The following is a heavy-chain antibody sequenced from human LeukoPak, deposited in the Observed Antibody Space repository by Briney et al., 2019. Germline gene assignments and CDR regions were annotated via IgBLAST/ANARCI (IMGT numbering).Heavy chain of an antibody. CDR3: ARKGGPFDY. Sequence: SETLSLTCAVYGGSFSGYYWSWIREPPGKGLEWIGEINHSGSTNYNPSLKSRVTISVDTSKNQFSLKLSSVTAADTAVYYCARKGGPFDYWGQGTLVTVSS. CDR2: INHSGST. D-gene: IGHD2-15*01. J-gene: IGHJ4*02. V-gene: IGHV4-34*01. CDR1: GGSFSGYY.